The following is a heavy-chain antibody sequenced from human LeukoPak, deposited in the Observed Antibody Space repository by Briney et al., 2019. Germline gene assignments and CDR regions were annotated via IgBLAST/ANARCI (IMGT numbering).Heavy chain of an antibody. D-gene: IGHD3-10*01. CDR2: IYYSGST. V-gene: IGHV4-30-4*01. J-gene: IGHJ3*02. Sequence: SETLSLTCTVSGGSISSGDYYWNWIRQPPGKGLEYIGNIYYSGSTYYIPSLKSRVIISVDRSKNQFSLKLSSVTAADTAVYYCARLGGYGSGSPGAFDIWGQGTIVSVSS. CDR3: ARLGGYGSGSPGAFDI. CDR1: GGSISSGDYY.